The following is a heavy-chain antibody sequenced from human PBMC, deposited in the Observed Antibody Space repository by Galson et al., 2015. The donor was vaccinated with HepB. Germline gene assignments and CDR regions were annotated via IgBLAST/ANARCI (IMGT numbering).Heavy chain of an antibody. Sequence: SLRLSCAASGFTFRSYTMNWVRQAPGKGLEWVSSISSNSNYIYYVDSVKGRFTISRDNAKNSLYLQTNSLRAEDTAVYYCARAYYYGLGGAFDIWGQGTMVTVSS. CDR3: ARAYYYGLGGAFDI. CDR2: ISSNSNYI. D-gene: IGHD3-10*01. V-gene: IGHV3-21*04. CDR1: GFTFRSYT. J-gene: IGHJ3*02.